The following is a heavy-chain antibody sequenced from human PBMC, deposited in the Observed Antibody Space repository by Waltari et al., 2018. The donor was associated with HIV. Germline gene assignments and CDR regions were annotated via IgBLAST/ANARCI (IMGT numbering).Heavy chain of an antibody. J-gene: IGHJ6*02. CDR1: GFTFSTSA. CDR2: ISGSGGST. V-gene: IGHV3-23*01. Sequence: EVQLLESGGGWVQPGGSLRLSCAAAGFTFSTSAMGWVRQAPGKGLEWVSAISGSGGSTYYADSVKGRFTISRDNSKNTLYLQMNSLRAEDTAVYYCAKGCGSGYYYYGMDVWGQGTTVTVSS. CDR3: AKGCGSGYYYYGMDV. D-gene: IGHD2-21*01.